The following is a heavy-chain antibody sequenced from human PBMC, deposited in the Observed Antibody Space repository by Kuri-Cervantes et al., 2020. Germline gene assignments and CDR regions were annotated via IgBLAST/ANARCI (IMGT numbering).Heavy chain of an antibody. V-gene: IGHV3-30*09. CDR3: ARDPSPDPYSSGPYYFDS. J-gene: IGHJ4*02. Sequence: LSLTCAASGFIFSSYAMHWVRQAPGKGLDWVAVISYDGSNKFYADSVRGRFAISRDNSKNTLYLRMNSLRGQDTSVYFCARDPSPDPYSSGPYYFDSWGQGTLVTVSS. D-gene: IGHD6-19*01. CDR2: ISYDGSNK. CDR1: GFIFSSYA.